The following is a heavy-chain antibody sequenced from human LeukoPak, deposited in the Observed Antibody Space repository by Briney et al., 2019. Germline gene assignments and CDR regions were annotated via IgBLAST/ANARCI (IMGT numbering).Heavy chain of an antibody. CDR3: ANSRGYGSGNL. J-gene: IGHJ4*02. CDR1: GFTFNSYD. V-gene: IGHV3-23*01. D-gene: IGHD3-10*01. CDR2: VSGSGDRT. Sequence: PGGPLRLSCAASGFTFNSYDMNWVRQAPGKGLEWISAVSGSGDRTYYAGSVKGRFTISRDNSKNIVYLRMNSLRAEDTAVYFCANSRGYGSGNLWGQGTLVTVSS.